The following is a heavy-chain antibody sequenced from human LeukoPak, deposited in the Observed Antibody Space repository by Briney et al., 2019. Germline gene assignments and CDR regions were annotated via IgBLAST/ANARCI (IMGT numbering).Heavy chain of an antibody. CDR1: GYTFTSYD. D-gene: IGHD3-10*01. V-gene: IGHV1-8*01. Sequence: ASVKVSCKASGYTFTSYDINWVRQATGQGLEWMGLMNPNSGNTGYAQKFQGRVTMTRNTSISTAYMELRSLRSDDTAVYYCARGGSGSVSAFDIWGQGTMVTVSS. CDR3: ARGGSGSVSAFDI. J-gene: IGHJ3*02. CDR2: MNPNSGNT.